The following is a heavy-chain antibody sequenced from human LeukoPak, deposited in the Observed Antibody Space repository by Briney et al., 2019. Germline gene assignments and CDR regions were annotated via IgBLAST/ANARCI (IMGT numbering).Heavy chain of an antibody. CDR2: IIYDGSNK. D-gene: IGHD3-10*01. CDR3: AKAGGSGTYHNAPFAY. J-gene: IGHJ4*02. Sequence: GGSLRLSCAASGFTFSSYGMHWVRQAPGKGLEWASVIIYDGSNKYYAYSLKGRFIFSRDNSKTPLSLQMNSLRAEDTAVYYCAKAGGSGTYHNAPFAYWGQRTLVTVSS. V-gene: IGHV3-30*18. CDR1: GFTFSSYG.